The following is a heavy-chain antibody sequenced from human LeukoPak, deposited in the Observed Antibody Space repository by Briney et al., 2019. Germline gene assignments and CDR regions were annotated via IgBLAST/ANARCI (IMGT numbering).Heavy chain of an antibody. V-gene: IGHV3-23*01. CDR1: GVTFSSYA. D-gene: IGHD3-22*01. J-gene: IGHJ3*02. CDR2: ISGDGDST. Sequence: GGSLRLSCAASGVTFSSYAMSWVRQAPGKGLEWVSAISGDGDSTYYADSVKGRFTISRDNSKNTLHLQMNSLRAEDTAVYYCAKQWLLLGAFDIWGQGTVVTVSS. CDR3: AKQWLLLGAFDI.